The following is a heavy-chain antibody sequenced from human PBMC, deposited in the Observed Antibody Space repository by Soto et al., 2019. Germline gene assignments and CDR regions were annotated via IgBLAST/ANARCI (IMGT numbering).Heavy chain of an antibody. CDR1: AYTYTNYA. Sequence: ASVKVSCKASAYTYTNYAMHWVRQPPGQRLEWMGWINAGNGNTKYSQKFQGRVTITRDTSASTAYMELSSLRSEDTAVYYCARDLSGFDPWGQGTLVTVSS. CDR3: ARDLSGFDP. J-gene: IGHJ5*02. V-gene: IGHV1-3*01. CDR2: INAGNGNT.